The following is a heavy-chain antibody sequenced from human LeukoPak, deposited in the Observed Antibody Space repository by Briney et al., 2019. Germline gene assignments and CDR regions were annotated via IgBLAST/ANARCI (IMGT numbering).Heavy chain of an antibody. V-gene: IGHV3-48*02. CDR3: ASSGSYRFDY. Sequence: GGSLRLSCVASGLTFSSYTMNWVRQAPGKGLEWVSHITASGTAMFYADSVKGRFTISRDNAKNSLYLQMNSLRDEDTAVYYCASSGSYRFDYWGQGTLVTVSS. J-gene: IGHJ4*02. D-gene: IGHD1-26*01. CDR1: GLTFSSYT. CDR2: ITASGTAM.